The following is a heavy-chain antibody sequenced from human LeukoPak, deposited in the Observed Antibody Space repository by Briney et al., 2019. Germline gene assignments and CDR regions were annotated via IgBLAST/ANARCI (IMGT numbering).Heavy chain of an antibody. CDR1: GFTFSNYA. J-gene: IGHJ6*03. D-gene: IGHD6-6*01. CDR2: ISGGGGST. CDR3: AKDPTRKTYYYYYYMDV. Sequence: GGSLRPSCAASGFTFSNYAMSWVRQAPGKGLEWVSAISGGGGSTYYADSVKGRFTISRDNSKNTLYLQMNSLRAEDTAVYYCAKDPTRKTYYYYYYMDVWGKGTTVTVSS. V-gene: IGHV3-23*01.